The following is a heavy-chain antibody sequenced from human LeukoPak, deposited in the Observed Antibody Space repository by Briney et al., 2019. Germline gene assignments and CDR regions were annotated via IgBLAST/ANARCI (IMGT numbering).Heavy chain of an antibody. CDR1: GGSISSYY. CDR2: IYHSGST. CDR3: ARGLPKIQLYLGDAFDI. J-gene: IGHJ3*02. Sequence: SETLSLTCTVSGGSISSYYWSWIRQPPGKGLEWIGYIYHSGSTNYNPSLKSRVTISVDTSKNQSSLKLSSVTAADTAVYYCARGLPKIQLYLGDAFDIWGQGTMVTVSS. V-gene: IGHV4-59*01. D-gene: IGHD5-18*01.